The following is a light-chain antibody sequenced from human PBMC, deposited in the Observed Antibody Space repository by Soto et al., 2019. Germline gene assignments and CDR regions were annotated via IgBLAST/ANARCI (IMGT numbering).Light chain of an antibody. V-gene: IGKV3-20*01. CDR3: QQYGNPPWT. CDR2: GAS. CDR1: QSVSSSY. J-gene: IGKJ1*01. Sequence: EIVLTQSPGTLSLSPGARATLSCSASQSVSSSYLAWYQQKPGQAPRLLIYGASSRATGIPDRFSGSGSGTEVTLTSSRLGPEDFAVYYCQQYGNPPWTLVDGTKVQVK.